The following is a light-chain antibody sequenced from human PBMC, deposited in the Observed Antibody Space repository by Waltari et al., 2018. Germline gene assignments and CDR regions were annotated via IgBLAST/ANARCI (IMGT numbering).Light chain of an antibody. CDR2: DAS. CDR3: QQYDSLPFS. V-gene: IGKV1-33*01. Sequence: IQMTQSPSSLSASLRDRVTITCQASQAISDYLNWYQQKPGRAPKLLIYDASNLQSGVPSRFSRSGSGTYFTLTITNVQPEDVATYYCQQYDSLPFSFGPGTQVDLK. J-gene: IGKJ3*01. CDR1: QAISDY.